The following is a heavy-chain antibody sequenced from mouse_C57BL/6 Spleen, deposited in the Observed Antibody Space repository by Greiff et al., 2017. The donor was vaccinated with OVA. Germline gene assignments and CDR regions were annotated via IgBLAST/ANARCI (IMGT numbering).Heavy chain of an antibody. Sequence: VQLQQSGPELVKPGASVKISCKASGYAFSSSWMNWVKQRPGKGLEWIGRIYPGDGDTNYNGKFKGKATLTADKSSSTAYMQLSSLTSEDSAVYFWASFYYGSSQYYAMDYWGQGTSVTVSS. V-gene: IGHV1-82*01. CDR1: GYAFSSSW. D-gene: IGHD1-1*01. CDR3: ASFYYGSSQYYAMDY. CDR2: IYPGDGDT. J-gene: IGHJ4*01.